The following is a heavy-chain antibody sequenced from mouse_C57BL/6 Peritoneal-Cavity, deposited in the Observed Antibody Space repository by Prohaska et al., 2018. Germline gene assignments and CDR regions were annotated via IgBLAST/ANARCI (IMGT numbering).Heavy chain of an antibody. CDR2: ILQSIGRT. V-gene: IGHV15-2*01. J-gene: IGHJ4*01. D-gene: IGHD2-4*01. CDR3: ARNDYDEGGYDAIDY. Sequence: VHLQQPGSAQRSPGSSVKLSCKDLDSEVFRIAYMRLVRQNPGHGFVWIGGILQSIGRTIYREKFEDKATLDADTLSNTAYLELNSLTSEDSAIYYCARNDYDEGGYDAIDYWGQATSVTVSS. CDR1: DSEVFRIAY.